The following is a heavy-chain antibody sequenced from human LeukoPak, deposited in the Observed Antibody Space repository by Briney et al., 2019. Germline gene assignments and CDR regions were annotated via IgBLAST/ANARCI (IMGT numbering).Heavy chain of an antibody. V-gene: IGHV3-53*01. J-gene: IGHJ3*02. Sequence: GGSLRLSCAASGFTVSSSDMSWVRQAPGKGLEGISVIYAGGSTYYADSVKGRFTISRDSSKNTLYLQMNSLRAEDTAVYYCARGKAVTGFDIWGQGTMVTVSS. CDR1: GFTVSSSD. CDR3: ARGKAVTGFDI. CDR2: IYAGGST. D-gene: IGHD4-17*01.